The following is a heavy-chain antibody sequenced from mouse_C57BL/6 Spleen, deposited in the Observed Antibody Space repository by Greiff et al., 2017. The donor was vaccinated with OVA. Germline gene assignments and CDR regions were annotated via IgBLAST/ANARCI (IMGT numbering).Heavy chain of an antibody. CDR3: ARGGLLDAMDY. Sequence: EVKLVESGPELVKPGASVKIPCKASGYTFTDYNMDWVKQSHGKSLEWIGDINPNNGGTIYNQKFKGKATLTVDKSSSTAYMELRSLTSEDTAVYYCARGGLLDAMDYWGQGTSVTVSS. CDR1: GYTFTDYN. D-gene: IGHD2-3*01. J-gene: IGHJ4*01. CDR2: INPNNGGT. V-gene: IGHV1-18*01.